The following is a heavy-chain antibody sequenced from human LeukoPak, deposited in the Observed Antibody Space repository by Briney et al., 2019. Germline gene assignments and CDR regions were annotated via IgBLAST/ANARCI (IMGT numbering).Heavy chain of an antibody. D-gene: IGHD1-1*01. Sequence: SEALSLTCTVPGGSLSDYYWSWIRQPAGKGLEWIGRLYTSGSTNYNPSLKTRVTMSVDTTKNQFSLKLSSVTAADTAVYYCARKGISALEGAFDIWGQGTMVTVSS. J-gene: IGHJ3*02. CDR3: ARKGISALEGAFDI. CDR1: GGSLSDYY. V-gene: IGHV4-4*07. CDR2: LYTSGST.